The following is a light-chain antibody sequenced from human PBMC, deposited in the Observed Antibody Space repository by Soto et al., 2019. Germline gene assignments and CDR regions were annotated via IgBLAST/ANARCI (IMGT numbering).Light chain of an antibody. J-gene: IGLJ2*01. CDR3: QSYDTSLSGSV. CDR2: GNS. Sequence: QLVLTQPPSVSGAPGQRVTISCTGSSSNIGAGYDVHWYKQVPGTAPKLLIYGNSNRPSGVPDRISGSKSGTSASLAITGLQAEDEADYYCQSYDTSLSGSVFGGGTKLTV. CDR1: SSNIGAGYD. V-gene: IGLV1-40*01.